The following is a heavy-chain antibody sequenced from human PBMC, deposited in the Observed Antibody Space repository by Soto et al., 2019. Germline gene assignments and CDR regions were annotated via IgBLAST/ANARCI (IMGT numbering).Heavy chain of an antibody. J-gene: IGHJ6*02. CDR1: GGSISSSSYY. D-gene: IGHD3-16*01. Sequence: SETLSVTCTVSGGSISSSSYYWGWIRQPPGKGLEWIGSIYYSGSTYYNPSLKSRVTISVETSKNKFSLKLSSVTTAETAVYYRARHPYDYVWGSHRQSGMDXWGQATRLTAS. CDR3: ARHPYDYVWGSHRQSGMDX. CDR2: IYYSGST. V-gene: IGHV4-39*01.